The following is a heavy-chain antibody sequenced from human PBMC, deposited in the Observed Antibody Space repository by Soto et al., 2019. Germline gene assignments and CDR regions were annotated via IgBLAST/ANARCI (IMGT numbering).Heavy chain of an antibody. CDR3: ARGSYYSGWV. D-gene: IGHD6-19*01. CDR1: GDSVSSTSTS. V-gene: IGHV6-1*01. J-gene: IGHJ4*02. CDR2: TYYRSKWYS. Sequence: SQTLSLTCAISGDSVSSTSTSWSWIRQSPSRGLEWLGRTYYRSKWYSDYAVSVKSRITINPDTSKNQFSLQLNSVTPEDTAVYYCARGSYYSGWVWGQGTLVTVSS.